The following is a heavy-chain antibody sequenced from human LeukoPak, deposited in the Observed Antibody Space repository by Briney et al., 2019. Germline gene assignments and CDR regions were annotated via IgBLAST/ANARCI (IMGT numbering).Heavy chain of an antibody. Sequence: GGSLRLSCSASGFTFSASWMHWLRQAPGKGLVWVSRINGDGSTTDYADSVKGRFTISRDNAKNTLYLQMTSLRAEDTAVYYCARSGGGYWDSWGQGTLVTVSS. CDR3: ARSGGGYWDS. J-gene: IGHJ4*02. CDR1: GFTFSASW. CDR2: INGDGSTT. V-gene: IGHV3-74*01. D-gene: IGHD2-21*01.